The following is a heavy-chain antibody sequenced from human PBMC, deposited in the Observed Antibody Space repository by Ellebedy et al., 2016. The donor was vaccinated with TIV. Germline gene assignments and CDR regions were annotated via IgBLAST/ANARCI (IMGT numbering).Heavy chain of an antibody. V-gene: IGHV3-23*01. CDR2: ISGSGGST. CDR3: ARVWDCGGDCPRGYFDY. D-gene: IGHD2-21*02. Sequence: GESLKIYCAASGFTFRSYAMSWVRQAPGKGLEWVSAISGSGGSTYYADSVKGRFTISRDNAKNSLYLQMNSLRAEDTAVYYCARVWDCGGDCPRGYFDYWGQGTLVTVSS. CDR1: GFTFRSYA. J-gene: IGHJ4*02.